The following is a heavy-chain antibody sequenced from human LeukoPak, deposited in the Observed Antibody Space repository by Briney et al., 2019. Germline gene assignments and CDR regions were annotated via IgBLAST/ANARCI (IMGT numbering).Heavy chain of an antibody. J-gene: IGHJ4*02. V-gene: IGHV1-2*06. CDR1: GYTFTDYY. D-gene: IGHD6-19*01. CDR3: ARDMPLYGNPGIAVAGPYYFDY. CDR2: INPNSGVT. Sequence: ASVKVSCKASGYTFTDYYIHWVRQAPGQGLEWMGRINPNSGVTNYAQKFQGRVTITTDESTSTAYMELSSLRSEDTAVYYCARDMPLYGNPGIAVAGPYYFDYWGQGTLVTVSS.